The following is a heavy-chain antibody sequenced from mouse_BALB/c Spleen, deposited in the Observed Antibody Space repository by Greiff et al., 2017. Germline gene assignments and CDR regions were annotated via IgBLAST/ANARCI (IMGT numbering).Heavy chain of an antibody. CDR2: ISYSGST. Sequence: EVQLVESGPGLVKPSQSLSLTCTVTGYSITSDYAWNWIRQFPGNQLEWMGYISYSGSTSYNPSLKSRISITRDTSKNQFFLQLNSVTTEDTATYYGARGRGSDYYAMDYWGQGTSVTVSA. J-gene: IGHJ4*01. CDR3: ARGRGSDYYAMDY. CDR1: GYSITSDYA. V-gene: IGHV3-2*02.